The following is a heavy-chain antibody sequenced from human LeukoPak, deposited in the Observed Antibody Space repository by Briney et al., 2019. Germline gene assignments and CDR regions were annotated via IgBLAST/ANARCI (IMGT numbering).Heavy chain of an antibody. Sequence: SETLSLTCAVYGGSFSGYYWSWIRQPPGKGLEWIGEINHSGSTNYNPSLKSRVTISVGTSKNQFSLKLSSVTAADTAVYYCARGPRIAARTFDYWGQGTLVTVSS. J-gene: IGHJ4*02. CDR1: GGSFSGYY. V-gene: IGHV4-34*01. CDR3: ARGPRIAARTFDY. D-gene: IGHD6-6*01. CDR2: INHSGST.